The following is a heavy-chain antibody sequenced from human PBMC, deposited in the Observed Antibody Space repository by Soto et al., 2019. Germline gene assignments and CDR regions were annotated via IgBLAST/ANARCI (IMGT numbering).Heavy chain of an antibody. CDR3: ARVSMRVRGVIKDYFDY. Sequence: SETLSLTCAVYGGSFSCYYWSWIRQPPGKGLEWIGEINHSGSTNYNPSLKSRVTISVDMSKNQFSLKLSSVTAADTAVYYCARVSMRVRGVIKDYFDYWGQGTLVTVSS. J-gene: IGHJ4*02. CDR2: INHSGST. V-gene: IGHV4-34*01. D-gene: IGHD3-10*01. CDR1: GGSFSCYY.